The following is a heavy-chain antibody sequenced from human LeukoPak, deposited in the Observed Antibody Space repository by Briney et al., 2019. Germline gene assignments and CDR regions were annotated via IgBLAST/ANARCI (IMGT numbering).Heavy chain of an antibody. Sequence: PSETLSLTCTVSGGSISSSSYYWGWIRQPPGKGLEWIGSIYYSGSTYYNPSLKSRVTISVDTSKNQFSLKLSSVTAADTAVYYCARFSGVEDAFDIWGQGTMVTVSS. J-gene: IGHJ3*02. D-gene: IGHD6-25*01. CDR2: IYYSGST. CDR3: ARFSGVEDAFDI. CDR1: GGSISSSSYY. V-gene: IGHV4-39*01.